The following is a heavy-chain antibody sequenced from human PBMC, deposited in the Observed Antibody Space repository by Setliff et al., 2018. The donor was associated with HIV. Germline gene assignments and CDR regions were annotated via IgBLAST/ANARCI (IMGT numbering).Heavy chain of an antibody. V-gene: IGHV4-39*02. Sequence: SETLSLTCSVSGVSTSSSTYYWGWIRQPPGKGLEWIGDISHTGTATYNPSLGSRVTISVDAAKKRFSLNIRSLTAADTAVYFCARGQFVSPGRPRHYMDVWGKGTSVTVSS. J-gene: IGHJ6*03. CDR3: ARGQFVSPGRPRHYMDV. CDR2: ISHTGTA. D-gene: IGHD6-6*01. CDR1: GVSTSSSTYY.